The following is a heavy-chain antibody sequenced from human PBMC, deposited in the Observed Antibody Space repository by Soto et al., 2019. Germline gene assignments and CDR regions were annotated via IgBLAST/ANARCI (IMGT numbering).Heavy chain of an antibody. D-gene: IGHD3-3*01. CDR1: GSLPVGSLSTYF. Sequence: KASETLSLTCGLSGSLPVGSLSTYFWTWIRQPPGKGLEWIGEINHSGSPNCSPSLRGRVTISLDTSKKQFSLNLSSVTAADTAVYFCARARFSQWSQDYYGLDVWGQGTTVTVSS. CDR3: ARARFSQWSQDYYGLDV. V-gene: IGHV4-34*01. J-gene: IGHJ6*02. CDR2: INHSGSP.